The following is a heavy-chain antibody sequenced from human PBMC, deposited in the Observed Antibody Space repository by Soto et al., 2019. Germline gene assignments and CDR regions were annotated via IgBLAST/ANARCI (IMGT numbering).Heavy chain of an antibody. CDR1: GFTVSSNY. J-gene: IGHJ6*01. CDR2: IYSGGST. V-gene: IGHV3-53*01. CDR3: ASALKFSNSGSNYYFGTDV. D-gene: IGHD2-21*01. Sequence: PVGSLRLSCAASGFTVSSNYMSWVRQAPGKGLEWVSVIYSGGSTYYADSVKGRFTISRDNSKNTLYLQMNSLRAEDTAVYYCASALKFSNSGSNYYFGTDVGG.